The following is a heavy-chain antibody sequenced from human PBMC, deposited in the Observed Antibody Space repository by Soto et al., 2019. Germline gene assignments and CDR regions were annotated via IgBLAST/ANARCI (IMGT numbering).Heavy chain of an antibody. CDR3: AKDLADSSGDIFYNWFNP. J-gene: IGHJ5*02. V-gene: IGHV3-23*01. Sequence: GKGLEWVSAISGSGGSTYYADSVKGRFTISRDKTISRDNSTNTVYLQMNSLRAEDTAVYYCAKDLADSSGDIFYNWFNPWGKGSLVTVSS. CDR2: ISGSGGST. D-gene: IGHD2-15*01.